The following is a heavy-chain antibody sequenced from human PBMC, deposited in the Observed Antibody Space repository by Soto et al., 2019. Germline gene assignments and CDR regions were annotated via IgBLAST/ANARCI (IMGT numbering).Heavy chain of an antibody. CDR2: IKQDGSEK. CDR1: GFTFSSYW. D-gene: IGHD1-26*01. Sequence: PGGSLRLSCAASGFTFSSYWMSWVRQAPGKGLEWVANIKQDGSEKYYVDSVKGRFTISRDNAKNSLYLQMNSLRAEDTAVYYCARGQWELTDGYYYYGMDVWGQGTTVTVSS. J-gene: IGHJ6*02. V-gene: IGHV3-7*03. CDR3: ARGQWELTDGYYYYGMDV.